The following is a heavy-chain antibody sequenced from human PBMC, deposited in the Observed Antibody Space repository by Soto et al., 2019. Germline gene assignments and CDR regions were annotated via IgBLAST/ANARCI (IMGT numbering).Heavy chain of an antibody. CDR3: AKDFGAWSDS. D-gene: IGHD3-10*01. Sequence: PWGSLRLSCAASGFSFSTYGIHWVRQAPVKGLEWVALISYDGGDFYYADSVKGRFTISRDNSKHTLSLQMDSLRVEDTAVYYCAKDFGAWSDSWGQGTLVTVSS. CDR1: GFSFSTYG. CDR2: ISYDGGDF. V-gene: IGHV3-30*18. J-gene: IGHJ5*01.